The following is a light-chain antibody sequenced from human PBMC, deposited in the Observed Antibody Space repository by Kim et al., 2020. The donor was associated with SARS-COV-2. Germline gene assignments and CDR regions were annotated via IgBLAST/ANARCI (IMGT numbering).Light chain of an antibody. V-gene: IGKV1-39*01. CDR3: QQSYSTPPLT. Sequence: SVGDRVTITCRASQSISSYLNWYQQKPGKAPKLLIYAASSLQSGVPSRFSGSGSGTDFTLTISSLQPEDFATYYCQQSYSTPPLTFGGGTKVEIK. J-gene: IGKJ4*01. CDR1: QSISSY. CDR2: AAS.